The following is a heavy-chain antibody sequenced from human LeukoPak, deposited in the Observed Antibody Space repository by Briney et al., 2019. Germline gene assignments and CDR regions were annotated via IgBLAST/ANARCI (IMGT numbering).Heavy chain of an antibody. Sequence: GSSVKVSCKASGGTFSSYAISWVRQAPGQGLEWRGGIIPIFGTANYAQKFQGRVTITTDESTSTAYMELSSLRSEDTAVYYCARCWSIAARYWFDPWGQGTLVTVSS. CDR3: ARCWSIAARYWFDP. J-gene: IGHJ5*02. V-gene: IGHV1-69*05. CDR2: IIPIFGTA. D-gene: IGHD6-6*01. CDR1: GGTFSSYA.